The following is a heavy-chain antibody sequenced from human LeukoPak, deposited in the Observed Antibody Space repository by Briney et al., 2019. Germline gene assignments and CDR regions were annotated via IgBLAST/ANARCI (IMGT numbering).Heavy chain of an antibody. CDR2: IYYSGST. CDR1: GVSISSGGYY. J-gene: IGHJ4*02. Sequence: PSQTLSLTCTVSGVSISSGGYYWSWIRPHPGKGLEWIGYIYYSGSTYYNPSLKSRVTTSVDTSKNQFSLKLSSVTAADTAVYYYARELWFGELLYFDYWGQGTLVTVSS. CDR3: ARELWFGELLYFDY. V-gene: IGHV4-31*03. D-gene: IGHD3-10*01.